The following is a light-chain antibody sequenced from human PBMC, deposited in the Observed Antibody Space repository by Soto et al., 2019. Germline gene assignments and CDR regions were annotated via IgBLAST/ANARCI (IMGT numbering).Light chain of an antibody. CDR1: QTISSW. Sequence: DIQMTQSPSTLSGSVGDRVTITCRASQTISSWLAWYQQKPGKAPKLLIYDASSLESGVPSRFSGSGSGTEFTLTISSLQPDDFATYYCQQYNTHPRTFGQGTKVDIK. J-gene: IGKJ1*01. CDR2: DAS. V-gene: IGKV1-5*01. CDR3: QQYNTHPRT.